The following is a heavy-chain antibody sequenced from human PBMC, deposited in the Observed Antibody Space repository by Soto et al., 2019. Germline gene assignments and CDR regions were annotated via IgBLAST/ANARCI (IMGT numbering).Heavy chain of an antibody. CDR2: IYHSGST. D-gene: IGHD2-15*01. J-gene: IGHJ3*02. CDR3: AREARCSGGSCRHAFDI. CDR1: GGSISSGGYS. V-gene: IGHV4-30-2*01. Sequence: PSETLSLTCAVSGGSISSGGYSWSWIRQPPGKGLEWIGYIYHSGSTYYNPSLKSRVTISVDRSKNQFSLKLSSVTAADTAVYYCAREARCSGGSCRHAFDIWGQGTMVTVSS.